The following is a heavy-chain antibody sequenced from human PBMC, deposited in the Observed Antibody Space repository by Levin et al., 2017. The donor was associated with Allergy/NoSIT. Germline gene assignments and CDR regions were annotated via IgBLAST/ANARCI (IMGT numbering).Heavy chain of an antibody. J-gene: IGHJ6*03. CDR1: GYNFGGQY. CDR2: IKGDSGGT. CDR3: VRDRGICGVAGRYYYFMDV. V-gene: IGHV1-2*06. Sequence: GASVKVSCKASGYNFGGQYMHWVRQAPGQGLEWMGRIKGDSGGTNYAQKFRGRVTMTKDTSTSTAYMELSRLTSDDTATYYCVRDRGICGVAGRYYYFMDVWGEGTTVTVSS. D-gene: IGHD3-3*01.